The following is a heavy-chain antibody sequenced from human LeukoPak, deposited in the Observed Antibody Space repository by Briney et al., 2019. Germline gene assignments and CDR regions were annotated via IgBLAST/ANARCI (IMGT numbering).Heavy chain of an antibody. V-gene: IGHV3-73*01. J-gene: IGHJ4*02. Sequence: GGSLRLSCAASGFTFSGSAMHWVRQASGKGLEWVGRIRSKANSYATAYAASVKGRFTISRDDSKNTAYLQMNSLKTEDTAVFYCAKDPEDDFGDYLDYWGQGTLVTVSS. D-gene: IGHD4-17*01. CDR3: AKDPEDDFGDYLDY. CDR2: IRSKANSYAT. CDR1: GFTFSGSA.